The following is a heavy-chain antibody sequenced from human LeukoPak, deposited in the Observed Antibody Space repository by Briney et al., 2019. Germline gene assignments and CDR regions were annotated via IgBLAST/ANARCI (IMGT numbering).Heavy chain of an antibody. Sequence: GGSLRLSCAASGFTFSSYSMNWVRQAPGKGLEWVSSISSSSSYIYYADSVKGRFTISRDNAKNSLYLQMNSLRAADTAVYYCARTERERALAPATLYYWGQGTLVTVSS. D-gene: IGHD1-26*01. V-gene: IGHV3-21*04. J-gene: IGHJ4*02. CDR3: ARTERERALAPATLYY. CDR2: ISSSSSYI. CDR1: GFTFSSYS.